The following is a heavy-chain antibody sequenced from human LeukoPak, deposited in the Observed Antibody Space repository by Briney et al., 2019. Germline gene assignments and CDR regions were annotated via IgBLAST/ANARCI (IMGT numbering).Heavy chain of an antibody. D-gene: IGHD6-19*01. CDR2: ISGSGGAT. V-gene: IGHV3-23*01. CDR1: GFTFSTYA. Sequence: GGSLRLSCAASGFTFSTYAMSWVRQAPGKGLEWVSHISGSGGATYYADSVRGRFTLSRDNSKNTVYMQMNSLTAEDTAIYYCATMRRGWGLFDSWGQGILVTVSS. CDR3: ATMRRGWGLFDS. J-gene: IGHJ4*02.